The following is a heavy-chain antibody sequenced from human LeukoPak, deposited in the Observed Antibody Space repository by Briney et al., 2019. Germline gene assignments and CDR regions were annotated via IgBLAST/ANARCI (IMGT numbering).Heavy chain of an antibody. J-gene: IGHJ3*02. Sequence: SETLSLTCIVSGGSISSSSYYWGWIRQPPGKGLEWIGNIYYSGSTYYNSSLKSRVTISVDTSKNQFSLKLSSVTAADTAVYYCARDYGDYGYAFDIWGQGTMVTVSS. CDR1: GGSISSSSYY. CDR2: IYYSGST. D-gene: IGHD4-17*01. CDR3: ARDYGDYGYAFDI. V-gene: IGHV4-39*07.